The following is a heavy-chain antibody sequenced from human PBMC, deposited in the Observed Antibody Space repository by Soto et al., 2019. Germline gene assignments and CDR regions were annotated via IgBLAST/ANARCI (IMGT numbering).Heavy chain of an antibody. V-gene: IGHV4-59*01. CDR2: IYYSGST. D-gene: IGHD2-21*02. Sequence: SESLSLTCTVSGGSISSYYWSWIRQPPGKGLEWIGYIYYSGSTNYNPSLKSRVTISVDTSKNQFSLKLSSVTAADTAVYYCARDYGDYWFDPWGQGTLVTVSS. CDR1: GGSISSYY. J-gene: IGHJ5*02. CDR3: ARDYGDYWFDP.